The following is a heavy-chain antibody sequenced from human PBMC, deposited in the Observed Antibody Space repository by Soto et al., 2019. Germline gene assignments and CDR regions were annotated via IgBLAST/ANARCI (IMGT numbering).Heavy chain of an antibody. CDR3: ARDTSGFYGSGSYYSTYYFDY. CDR2: ISSSSSYT. Sequence: GGSLRLSCAASGFTFSDYYMSWIRQAPGKGLEWVSYISSSSSYTNYADSVKGRFTISRDNAKNSLYLQMNSLRAEDTAVYYCARDTSGFYGSGSYYSTYYFDYWGQGTLVTVSS. CDR1: GFTFSDYY. J-gene: IGHJ4*02. D-gene: IGHD3-10*01. V-gene: IGHV3-11*06.